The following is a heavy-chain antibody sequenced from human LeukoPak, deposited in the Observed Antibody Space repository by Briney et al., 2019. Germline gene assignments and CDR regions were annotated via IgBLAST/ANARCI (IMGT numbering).Heavy chain of an antibody. Sequence: GASVKVSCKASGGTFSSYAISWVRQAPGQGLEWMGGIIPIFGTANYAQKFQGRVTITADESTSTAYMELSSLRSEDTAVYYCARLTKVAGPGGGFDYWSQGTLVTVSS. J-gene: IGHJ4*02. CDR1: GGTFSSYA. CDR2: IIPIFGTA. D-gene: IGHD6-19*01. CDR3: ARLTKVAGPGGGFDY. V-gene: IGHV1-69*13.